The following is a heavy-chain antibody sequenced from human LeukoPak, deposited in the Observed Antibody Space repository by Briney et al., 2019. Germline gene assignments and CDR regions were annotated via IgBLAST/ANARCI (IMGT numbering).Heavy chain of an antibody. V-gene: IGHV3-7*04. CDR1: GFTFTSYW. CDR3: ARWSGSRHSVDY. CDR2: IKQDGSEK. J-gene: IGHJ4*02. D-gene: IGHD1-26*01. Sequence: GGSLRLSCAASGFTFTSYWMTWVRPAPGKGLEWVANIKQDGSEKHSVDSVKGRFTISRDNAKNSLYLQMNSLRAEDTAIYYCARWSGSRHSVDYWGQGTLVTVSS.